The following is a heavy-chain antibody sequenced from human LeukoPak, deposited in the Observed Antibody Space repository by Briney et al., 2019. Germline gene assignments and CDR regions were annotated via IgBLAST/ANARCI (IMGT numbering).Heavy chain of an antibody. CDR2: MNPNSGNT. Sequence: ASVKVSCKASGYTFTYYDINWVRQATGRGLEWVGWMNPNSGNTGYAQKFQGRVIMTRDTSINTAYLELISLTSEDTAVYYCARGGSSSYQVAYYYYYMDVWGKGTTVTVSS. V-gene: IGHV1-8*01. CDR3: ARGGSSSYQVAYYYYYMDV. J-gene: IGHJ6*03. D-gene: IGHD6-6*01. CDR1: GYTFTYYD.